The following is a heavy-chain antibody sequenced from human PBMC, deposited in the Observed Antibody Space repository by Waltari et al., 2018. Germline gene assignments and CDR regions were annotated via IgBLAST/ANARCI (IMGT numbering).Heavy chain of an antibody. CDR2: SYSGGYT. J-gene: IGHJ4*02. Sequence: EVQLAESGGGLVQPGGSLRISCAASGFTVSNNYMSWVRQAPGKGLEWGSLSYSGGYTQYEDSVKGRFTISRDNSKNTLYLQMNSLRVEDTAVYYCARNPRYDSPDWGQGTLVTVSS. CDR1: GFTVSNNY. V-gene: IGHV3-66*02. D-gene: IGHD3-22*01. CDR3: ARNPRYDSPD.